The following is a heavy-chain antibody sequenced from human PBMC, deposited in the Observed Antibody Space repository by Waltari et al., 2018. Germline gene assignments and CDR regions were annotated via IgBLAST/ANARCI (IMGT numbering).Heavy chain of an antibody. CDR1: GFTFSSYA. J-gene: IGHJ4*02. D-gene: IGHD3-3*01. CDR3: ARECKDDFWSGYCYFDY. Sequence: QVQLVESGGGVVQPGRSLRLSCAASGFTFSSYAMHWVRQAPGKGLEWVAVISYDGSNKYYADSVKGRFTISRDNSKNTLYLQMNSLRAEDTAVYYCARECKDDFWSGYCYFDYWGQGTLVTVSS. CDR2: ISYDGSNK. V-gene: IGHV3-30*01.